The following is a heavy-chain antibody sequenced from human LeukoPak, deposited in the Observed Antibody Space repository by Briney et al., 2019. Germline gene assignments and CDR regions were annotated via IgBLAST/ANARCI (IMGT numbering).Heavy chain of an antibody. D-gene: IGHD6-19*01. J-gene: IGHJ4*02. V-gene: IGHV3-23*01. CDR1: GFTFSSYA. Sequence: GGSLRLSCAASGFTFSSYAMSWVRQAPGRGLEWVSAISGLGGSTFYPDSVKGRFTISRDNSKNTLYLQMNSLRAEDTAVYYCAISSGWVFDYWGQGTLVTVSS. CDR2: ISGLGGST. CDR3: AISSGWVFDY.